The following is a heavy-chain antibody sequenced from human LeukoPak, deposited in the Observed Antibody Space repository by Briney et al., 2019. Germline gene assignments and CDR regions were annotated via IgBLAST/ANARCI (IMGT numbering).Heavy chain of an antibody. CDR2: MWQDGDGK. Sequence: PGGSLRLSCAASGFTFSNYWMSWVRHAPGKGLWWVANMWQDGDGKSYMDSVKGRVTISRDNAKNALYLQKHSMRAEDWAVYYCARARDGYNSRYYGMDVWGQGTTVTVSS. J-gene: IGHJ6*02. V-gene: IGHV3-7*01. D-gene: IGHD5-24*01. CDR1: GFTFSNYW. CDR3: ARARDGYNSRYYGMDV.